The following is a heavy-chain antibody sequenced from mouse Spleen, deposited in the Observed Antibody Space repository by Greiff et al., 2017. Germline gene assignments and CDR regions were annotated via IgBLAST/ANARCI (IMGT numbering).Heavy chain of an antibody. CDR3: ARHRGTTVVAPFAY. V-gene: IGHV5-9-3*01. J-gene: IGHJ3*01. D-gene: IGHD1-1*01. CDR2: ISSGGGNT. CDR1: GFTFSSYA. Sequence: EVQGVESGGGLVKLGGSLKLSCAASGFTFSSYAMSWVRQTPEKRLEWVATISSGGGNTYYPDSVKGRFTISRDNAKNTLYLQMSSLKSEDTAMYYCARHRGTTVVAPFAYWGQGTLVTVSA.